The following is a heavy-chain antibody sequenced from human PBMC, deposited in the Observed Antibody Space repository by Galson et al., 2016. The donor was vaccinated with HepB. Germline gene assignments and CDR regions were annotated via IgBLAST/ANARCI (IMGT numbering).Heavy chain of an antibody. V-gene: IGHV1-18*01. CDR3: ARDPRKIRYQLLEIYYYYYAMDV. Sequence: SVKVSCKASGYTFTTYGISWVRQAPGQGLEWMGWISAYNGNPNYAQQLQGRVTMTTDTSTSTAYMELRSPRSDDTAVYYCARDPRKIRYQLLEIYYYYYAMDVWGQGTTVTVSS. J-gene: IGHJ6*02. D-gene: IGHD2-2*01. CDR1: GYTFTTYG. CDR2: ISAYNGNP.